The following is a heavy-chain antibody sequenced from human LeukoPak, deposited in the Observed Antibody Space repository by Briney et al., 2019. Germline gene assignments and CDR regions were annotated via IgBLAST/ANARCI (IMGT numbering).Heavy chain of an antibody. J-gene: IGHJ4*02. CDR3: ARAHGYSYGHFDY. V-gene: IGHV4-61*02. CDR1: GGSISSGSYY. D-gene: IGHD5-18*01. Sequence: SQTLSLTCTVSGGSISSGSYYWSWIRQPAGKGLEWIGRIYTSRSTNYNPSLKSRVTISVDTSKNQFSLKLSSVTAADTAVYYCARAHGYSYGHFDYWGQGTLVTVSS. CDR2: IYTSRST.